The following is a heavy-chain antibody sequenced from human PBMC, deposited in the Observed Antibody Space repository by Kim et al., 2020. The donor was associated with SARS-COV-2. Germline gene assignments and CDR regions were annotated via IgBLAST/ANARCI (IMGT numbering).Heavy chain of an antibody. D-gene: IGHD6-13*01. J-gene: IGHJ4*02. Sequence: SYATSVKGRFTIYRDNATNTLYLQMNSLRAEDTAVYYCARWSSSWFYFDYWGQGTLVTVSS. CDR3: ARWSSSWFYFDY. V-gene: IGHV3-74*01.